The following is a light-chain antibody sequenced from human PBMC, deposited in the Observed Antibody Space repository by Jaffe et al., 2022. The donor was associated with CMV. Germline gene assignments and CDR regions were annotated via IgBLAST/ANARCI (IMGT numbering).Light chain of an antibody. V-gene: IGLV2-23*02. J-gene: IGLJ3*02. CDR2: EVS. Sequence: QSALTQPASVSASPGQSITISCTGTRSDIGTFNLVSWYQHHPGKAPKLIIYEVSKRPSGISSRFSGSKSGNTASLTISGLQAEDEADYYCCSYASSSIPVFGGGSKLTVL. CDR1: RSDIGTFNL. CDR3: CSYASSSIPV.